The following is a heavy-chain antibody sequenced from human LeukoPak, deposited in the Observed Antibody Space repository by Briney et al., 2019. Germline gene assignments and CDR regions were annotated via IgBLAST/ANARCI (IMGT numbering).Heavy chain of an antibody. CDR3: AKDRDYYSSWYYFDY. J-gene: IGHJ4*02. Sequence: GGSLRLSCVASGFTFSSYAVSWVRQAPGKGLEWVPSLSGSGGSTSYADSVKGRFTISRDNSKNTLYLRMSSLRAEDTAVYYCAKDRDYYSSWYYFDYWGQGTLVTVSS. D-gene: IGHD6-13*01. CDR2: LSGSGGST. CDR1: GFTFSSYA. V-gene: IGHV3-23*01.